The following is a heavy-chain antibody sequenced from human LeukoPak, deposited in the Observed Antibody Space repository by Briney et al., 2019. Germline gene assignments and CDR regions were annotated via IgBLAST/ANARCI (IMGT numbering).Heavy chain of an antibody. V-gene: IGHV3-74*01. CDR3: ASPPGTSVTPPGGS. Sequence: GGPLRLSCVASGFTFTNYWMHWVRQAPGKGLVWVSRINTDGSTTSYADSVKGRFTISRDNAKNTLYLQMNSLRAEDTAVYYCASPPGTSVTPPGGSWGQGTLVTASS. J-gene: IGHJ5*02. CDR1: GFTFTNYW. CDR2: INTDGSTT. D-gene: IGHD4-23*01.